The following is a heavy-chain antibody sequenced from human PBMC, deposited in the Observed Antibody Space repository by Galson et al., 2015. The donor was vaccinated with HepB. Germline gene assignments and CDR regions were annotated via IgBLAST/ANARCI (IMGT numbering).Heavy chain of an antibody. CDR3: AREDIVVVPAALGPRMASPYGMDV. Sequence: QSGAEVKNPGESLKISCKVSGYSFANYWIAWVRQMPGKGLEWMGRIDPSDSYTNYSPSFQGHVTISAHKSISTAYLQWSSLKASDTAMYYCAREDIVVVPAALGPRMASPYGMDVWGQGTTVTVSS. V-gene: IGHV5-10-1*01. CDR1: GYSFANYW. J-gene: IGHJ6*02. CDR2: IDPSDSYT. D-gene: IGHD2-2*01.